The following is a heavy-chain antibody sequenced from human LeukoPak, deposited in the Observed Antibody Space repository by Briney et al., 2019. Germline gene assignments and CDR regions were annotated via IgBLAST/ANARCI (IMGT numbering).Heavy chain of an antibody. V-gene: IGHV4-61*02. D-gene: IGHD6-13*01. CDR1: GDSVNSGVHY. CDR3: VRGDDAAAGPRLRD. CDR2: IYASGNT. Sequence: PSETLSLTCTVSGDSVNSGVHYWRWIRQPAGTGLEWIGRIYASGNTKYNPSLKSRVTILIDTSKNQVSLILTSVTAADTAVYYCVRGDDAAAGPRLRDWGQGTLVTVSS. J-gene: IGHJ4*02.